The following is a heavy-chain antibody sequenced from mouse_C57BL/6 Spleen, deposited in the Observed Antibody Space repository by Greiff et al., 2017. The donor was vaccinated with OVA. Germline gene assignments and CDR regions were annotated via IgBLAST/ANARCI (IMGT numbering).Heavy chain of an antibody. CDR1: GYTFTSYW. J-gene: IGHJ4*01. V-gene: IGHV1-59*01. CDR2: IDPSDSYT. Sequence: QVQLQQPGAELVRPGTSVKLSCKASGYTFTSYWMHWVKQRPGQGLEWIGVIDPSDSYTNYNQKFKGKATLTVDTSSSTAYMQLSSVTSEDSAVYYCARGGPMDYWGQGTSVTVSS. CDR3: ARGGPMDY.